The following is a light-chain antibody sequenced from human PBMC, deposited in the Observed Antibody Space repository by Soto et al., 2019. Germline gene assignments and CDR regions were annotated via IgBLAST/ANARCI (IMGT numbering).Light chain of an antibody. V-gene: IGKV1-5*01. CDR3: QQYNSYSWT. CDR2: DAS. CDR1: QSISSW. Sequence: DIQMTQSRSTLSASVGDRVTITCRASQSISSWLAWYQQKPGKAPKLLIYDASSLESGVPSRFSGSGSGTVFTLTISSLQPDDFATYYCQQYNSYSWTFGQGTKVEIK. J-gene: IGKJ1*01.